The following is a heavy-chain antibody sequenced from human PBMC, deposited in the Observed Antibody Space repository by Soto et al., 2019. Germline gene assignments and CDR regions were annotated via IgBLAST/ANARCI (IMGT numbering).Heavy chain of an antibody. Sequence: QLQLQESGPGLVKPSETLSLTCTVSGGSISSSSYYWGWIRQPPGKGLEWIGSIYYSGSTYYNPSLKSRVTIYVDTSKNQFSLKLSSVTAADTAVYYCARHVRKGQWLAPKRGGDWFDPWGQGTLVTVAS. CDR1: GGSISSSSYY. J-gene: IGHJ5*02. CDR2: IYYSGST. CDR3: ARHVRKGQWLAPKRGGDWFDP. V-gene: IGHV4-39*01. D-gene: IGHD6-19*01.